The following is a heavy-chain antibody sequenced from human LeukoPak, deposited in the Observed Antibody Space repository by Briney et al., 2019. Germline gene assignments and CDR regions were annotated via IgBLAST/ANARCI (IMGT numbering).Heavy chain of an antibody. CDR1: GVSVISSY. J-gene: IGHJ4*02. D-gene: IGHD2-8*01. CDR3: ARHNGVSYLDY. V-gene: IGHV4-59*02. Sequence: SETLSLTCTVSGVSVISSYWSWVRQPPGKGLEYIGFIHHSGDTKYNPSLKSRVTMSVDTSKSQFSLRLSSVTAADSAVYYCARHNGVSYLDYSAQGTLVTVSS. CDR2: IHHSGDT.